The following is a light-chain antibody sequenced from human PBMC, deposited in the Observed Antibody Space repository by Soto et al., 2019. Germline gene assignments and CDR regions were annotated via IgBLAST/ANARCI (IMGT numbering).Light chain of an antibody. CDR3: QQDNSYPWT. CDR1: QTIFNW. V-gene: IGKV1-5*01. Sequence: DIQMTQSPSTLSASVGDRVTITCRASQTIFNWLAWYQRKPGRAPNLLIYDASSLQSGVPSTFSGSGSGTEFTLTISSLQPGDFATYCCQQDNSYPWTFGQGTNVEIK. J-gene: IGKJ1*01. CDR2: DAS.